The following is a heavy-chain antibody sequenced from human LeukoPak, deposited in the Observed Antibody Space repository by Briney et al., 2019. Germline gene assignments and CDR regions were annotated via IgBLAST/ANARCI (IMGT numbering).Heavy chain of an antibody. CDR1: GGSISSGSYY. J-gene: IGHJ5*02. CDR3: ARLAVAGTRWFDH. Sequence: PSQTLSLTCTVSGGSISSGSYYWSWIRQPAGKGLEWIGRIYTSGSTNYNPSLKSRVTISVDTSKNQFSLKLGSVTAADTAVYYCARLAVAGTRWFDHWGEGTLVTVFS. CDR2: IYTSGST. V-gene: IGHV4-61*02. D-gene: IGHD6-19*01.